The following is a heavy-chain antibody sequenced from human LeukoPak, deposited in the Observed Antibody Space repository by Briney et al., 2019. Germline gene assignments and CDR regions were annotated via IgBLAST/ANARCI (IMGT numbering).Heavy chain of an antibody. CDR3: ARGTTGY. CDR1: GLTFSNYA. J-gene: IGHJ4*02. V-gene: IGHV3-23*01. D-gene: IGHD1-1*01. Sequence: GGSLRLSCAASGLTFSNYAMSWVRQAPGKGLEWVSTISGSADPTYYADSVKGRFTISRDNSKSTLDLQMNSLRADDTAVYYCARGTTGYWGQGTLVTVSS. CDR2: ISGSADPT.